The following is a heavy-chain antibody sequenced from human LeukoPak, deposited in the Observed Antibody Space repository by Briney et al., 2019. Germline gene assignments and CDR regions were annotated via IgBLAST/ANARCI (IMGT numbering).Heavy chain of an antibody. D-gene: IGHD3-22*01. CDR1: GFTFSSYA. Sequence: GGSLRLSCAASGFTFSSYAMSCVRQAPGKGLEWVSAISGSGGSTYYADSVKGRFTISRDNSKNTLYLQMNSLRAEDTAVYYCAKDYYDSSGYFDYWGQGTLVTVSS. CDR3: AKDYYDSSGYFDY. V-gene: IGHV3-23*01. J-gene: IGHJ4*02. CDR2: ISGSGGST.